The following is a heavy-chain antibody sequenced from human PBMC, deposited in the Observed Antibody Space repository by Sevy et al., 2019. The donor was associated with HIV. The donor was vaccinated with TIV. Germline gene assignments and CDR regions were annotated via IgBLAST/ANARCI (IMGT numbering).Heavy chain of an antibody. CDR3: VREQSYAFCSAYSGGTFPI. J-gene: IGHJ3*02. CDR2: IKQAGSEK. V-gene: IGHV3-7*01. CDR1: GFTFGSYW. D-gene: IGHD3-3*01. Sequence: GGSLRLSCEASGFTFGSYWMNWVRQAPGKGLEWVANIKQAGSEKNYVDSVKGRFTISRDNAKNSLYLQMNSLRAEDTAVYYCVREQSYAFCSAYSGGTFPIWGQGATVTVSS.